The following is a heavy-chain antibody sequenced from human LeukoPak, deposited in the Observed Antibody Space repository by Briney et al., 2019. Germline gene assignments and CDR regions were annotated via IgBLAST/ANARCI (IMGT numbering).Heavy chain of an antibody. J-gene: IGHJ6*03. CDR1: GGSISSYY. CDR2: IYYSGST. CDR3: ARAPPYYYYYYMDV. Sequence: SETLSLTCTVSGGSISSYYWSWIRQHPGKGLEWIGYIYYSGSTNYNPSLKSRVTISVDTSKNQFSLKLSSVTAADTAVYYCARAPPYYYYYYMDVWGKGTTVTVSS. V-gene: IGHV4-59*01.